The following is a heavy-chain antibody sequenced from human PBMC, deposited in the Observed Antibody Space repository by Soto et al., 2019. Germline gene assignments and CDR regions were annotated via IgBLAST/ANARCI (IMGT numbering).Heavy chain of an antibody. CDR2: IIPILGIA. V-gene: IGHV1-69*04. Sequence: VKVSCKASGGTFSSYTISWVRQAPGQGLEWMGRIIPILGIANHAQKFQGRVTITADKSTSTAYMELSSLRSEDTAVYYCARESEGVVPAAPNWFDPWGQGTLVTVSS. CDR3: ARESEGVVPAAPNWFDP. J-gene: IGHJ5*02. CDR1: GGTFSSYT. D-gene: IGHD2-2*01.